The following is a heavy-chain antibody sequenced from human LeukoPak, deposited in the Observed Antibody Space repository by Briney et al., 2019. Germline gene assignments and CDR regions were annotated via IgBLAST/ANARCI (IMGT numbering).Heavy chain of an antibody. V-gene: IGHV3-53*01. Sequence: PGGSLRLSCAASGFTVSSNYMTWVRQAPGKGLEWVSVIYSNNTTFYADSVKGRFTISRDKSKNTLYLQMNSLRVEDTAVYHCASAKYSSGWYSPFDYWGQGTLVTVSS. CDR3: ASAKYSSGWYSPFDY. CDR1: GFTVSSNY. J-gene: IGHJ4*02. CDR2: IYSNNTT. D-gene: IGHD6-19*01.